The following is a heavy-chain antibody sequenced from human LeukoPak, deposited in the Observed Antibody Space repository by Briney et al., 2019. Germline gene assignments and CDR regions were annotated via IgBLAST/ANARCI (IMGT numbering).Heavy chain of an antibody. CDR3: GRRGVAVAGRGYFDC. D-gene: IGHD6-19*01. CDR2: ISGSGAGI. CDR1: GFTFSNYA. Sequence: GGSLRLSCTASGFTFSNYAMSWVRQAPGKGLEWVSVISGSGAGIYYADSVKGRFTISRDNSKNTLYLQMNSLRVEDTAVYYRGRRGVAVAGRGYFDCWGQGTLVTVSS. V-gene: IGHV3-23*01. J-gene: IGHJ4*02.